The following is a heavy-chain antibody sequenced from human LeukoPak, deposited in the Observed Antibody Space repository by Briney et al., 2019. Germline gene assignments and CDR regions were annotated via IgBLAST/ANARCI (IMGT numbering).Heavy chain of an antibody. CDR2: THHTGNT. D-gene: IGHD3-10*01. V-gene: IGHV4-31*01. CDR1: GASISSNDQY. J-gene: IGHJ4*02. Sequence: SETLSLTCTVSGASISSNDQYWSWIRQHPGKGLEWIGYTHHTGNTYYNPSLKSPLTISVDTSRNQFYLKLSSVTAADTAVYYCATYGGVRGLSFDYWGQGTLVTVSS. CDR3: ATYGGVRGLSFDY.